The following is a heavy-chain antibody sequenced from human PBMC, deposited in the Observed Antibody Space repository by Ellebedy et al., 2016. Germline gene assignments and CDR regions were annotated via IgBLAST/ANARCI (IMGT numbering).Heavy chain of an antibody. CDR2: INPNSGGT. J-gene: IGHJ5*02. CDR3: ARVGRTMVRGVSPHWFDP. CDR1: GYTFTGYY. Sequence: ASVKVSXXASGYTFTGYYMHWVRQAPGQGLEWMGWINPNSGGTNYAQKFQGRVTMTRDTSISTAYMELSRLRSDDTAVYYCARVGRTMVRGVSPHWFDPWGQGTLVTVSS. V-gene: IGHV1-2*02. D-gene: IGHD3-10*01.